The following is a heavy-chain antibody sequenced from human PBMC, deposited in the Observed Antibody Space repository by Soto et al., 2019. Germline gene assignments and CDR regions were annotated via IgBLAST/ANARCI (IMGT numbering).Heavy chain of an antibody. V-gene: IGHV3-11*01. CDR3: ARVGLSAADFDY. CDR2: IGGTSNVI. J-gene: IGHJ4*02. CDR1: GFIFSANY. D-gene: IGHD6-25*01. Sequence: ESGGALVEPGGSLRLSCEASGFIFSANYMTWIRQAPGKGLEWVSYIGGTSNVIYYADSVKGRFTISRDNAKNSLYLQMNSLRAGDTAVYYCARVGLSAADFDYWGEGAPVTVSS.